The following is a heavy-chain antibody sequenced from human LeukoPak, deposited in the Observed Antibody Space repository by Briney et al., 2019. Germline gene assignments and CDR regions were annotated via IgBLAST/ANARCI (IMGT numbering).Heavy chain of an antibody. CDR2: ISGSGGST. CDR1: GFTFSSYA. Sequence: GGSLRLSCAASGFTFSSYAMSWVRQAPGKGLEWVSAISGSGGSTYYADSMKGRFTISRDNSKNTLYLQMNSLRAEDMAVYYCAKDRGNGCSSTSCRSPNWFDPWGQGTLVTVSS. J-gene: IGHJ5*02. D-gene: IGHD2-2*01. V-gene: IGHV3-23*01. CDR3: AKDRGNGCSSTSCRSPNWFDP.